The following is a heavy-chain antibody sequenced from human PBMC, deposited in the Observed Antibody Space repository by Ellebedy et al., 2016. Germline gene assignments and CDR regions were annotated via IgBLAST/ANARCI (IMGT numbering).Heavy chain of an antibody. CDR1: GFTVSSNY. V-gene: IGHV3-53*01. J-gene: IGHJ4*02. Sequence: GESLKISCAASGFTVSSNYMSWVRQAPGKGLEWVSVIYSGGSIYYADSVKGRFTISRDNGRNSLYLQMNGLSDEDAAVYYCARDRNWASDYWGQGTLVTVSS. D-gene: IGHD1-14*01. CDR3: ARDRNWASDY. CDR2: IYSGGSI.